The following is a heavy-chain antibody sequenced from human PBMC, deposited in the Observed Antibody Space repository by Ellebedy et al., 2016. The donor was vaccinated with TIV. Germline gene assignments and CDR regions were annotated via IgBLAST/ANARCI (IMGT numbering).Heavy chain of an antibody. J-gene: IGHJ2*01. V-gene: IGHV4-30-2*01. CDR2: IYHSGQT. CDR1: GGSISSGGYY. D-gene: IGHD1-26*01. CDR3: ARIVERDYWHFDL. Sequence: SETLSLTXTVSGGSISSGGYYWSWIRQHPGKGLEWIGYIYHSGQTYYNPSLKSRVTISVDRSKNQFSLNLSSVTAADTAAYYCARIVERDYWHFDLWGRGTLVAVSS.